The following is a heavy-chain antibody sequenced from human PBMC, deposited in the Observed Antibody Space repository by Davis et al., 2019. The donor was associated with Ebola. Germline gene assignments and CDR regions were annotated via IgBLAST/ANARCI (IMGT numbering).Heavy chain of an antibody. D-gene: IGHD3-22*01. Sequence: PGGSLRLSCAASGFTFSDYYMSWIRQAPGKGLEWVSYISSSGSTIYYADSVKGRFTISRDNSKNTLYLQMNSLRAEDTAVYYCAKAPRGYIDKFDYWGQGTLVTVSS. CDR1: GFTFSDYY. CDR2: ISSSGSTI. J-gene: IGHJ4*02. CDR3: AKAPRGYIDKFDY. V-gene: IGHV3-11*04.